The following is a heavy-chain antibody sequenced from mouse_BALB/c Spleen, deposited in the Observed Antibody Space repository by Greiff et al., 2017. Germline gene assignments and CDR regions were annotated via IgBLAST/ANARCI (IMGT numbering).Heavy chain of an antibody. V-gene: IGHV1-5*01. CDR2: IYPGNSDT. CDR1: GYTFTSYW. D-gene: IGHD1-1*02. Sequence: EVQLQQSGTVLARPGASVKMSCKASGYTFTSYWMHWVKQRPGQGLEWIGAIYPGNSDTSYNQKFKGKAKLTAVTSSSTAYMQFNSLTSEDSAVYYCARGDYGVDYWGQGTTLTVSS. J-gene: IGHJ2*01. CDR3: ARGDYGVDY.